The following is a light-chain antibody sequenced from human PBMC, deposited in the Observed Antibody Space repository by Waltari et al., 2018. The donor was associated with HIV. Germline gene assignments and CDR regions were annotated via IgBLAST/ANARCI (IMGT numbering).Light chain of an antibody. Sequence: QSALTQSASVSGSPGQSITISCTGTSSDVGSYNLVSWYQHNPGKAPKLMIYEVNKRPSGVSNLFSGAKSCNTAALTISGLQAEDEADYYCCSYAVSSTSVVFGGWTKLTVL. J-gene: IGLJ2*01. CDR2: EVN. V-gene: IGLV2-23*02. CDR1: SSDVGSYNL. CDR3: CSYAVSSTSVV.